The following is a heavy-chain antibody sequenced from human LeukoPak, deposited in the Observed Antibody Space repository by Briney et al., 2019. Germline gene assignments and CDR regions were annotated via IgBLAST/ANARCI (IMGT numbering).Heavy chain of an antibody. CDR3: AQIPAYYYDSSGNDC. Sequence: SGPTLVNPTQTLTLTCTFSGFSLSTSGMCVSWIRQPPGKALEWLARIDWDDDKYYSTSLKTRLTISKDTSKNQVVLTMTNMDPVDTATYYCAQIPAYYYDSSGNDCWGQGTLVTVSS. J-gene: IGHJ4*02. CDR2: IDWDDDK. V-gene: IGHV2-70*11. D-gene: IGHD3-22*01. CDR1: GFSLSTSGMC.